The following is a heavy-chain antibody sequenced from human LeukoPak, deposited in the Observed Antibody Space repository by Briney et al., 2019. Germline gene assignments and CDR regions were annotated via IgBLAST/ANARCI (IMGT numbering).Heavy chain of an antibody. Sequence: GASVNVSCKASGYTFTDYFMYWVRQAPGQGLEWMGWTSPNNGDTNYAQKFQGSVTMTRDTSITTAYLELNRLTSDDTAVYYCARGPDYDILTVYYPNYWGQGRLATVSS. D-gene: IGHD3-9*01. CDR3: ARGPDYDILTVYYPNY. V-gene: IGHV1-2*02. J-gene: IGHJ4*01. CDR1: GYTFTDYF. CDR2: TSPNNGDT.